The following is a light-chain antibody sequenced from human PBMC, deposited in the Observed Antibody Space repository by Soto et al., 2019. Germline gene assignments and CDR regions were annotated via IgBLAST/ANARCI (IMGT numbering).Light chain of an antibody. CDR2: GAS. CDR3: QQYGSSPYT. CDR1: QSVRSSS. J-gene: IGKJ2*01. Sequence: EIVLTQSPGTLSLSPGERATLSCRASQSVRSSSLAWYQQRPGQAPRLLVYGASSRATGIPDRFSGSGSGTDFTLPISRLEPEDFAVYYCQQYGSSPYTFGQGTQLEIK. V-gene: IGKV3-20*01.